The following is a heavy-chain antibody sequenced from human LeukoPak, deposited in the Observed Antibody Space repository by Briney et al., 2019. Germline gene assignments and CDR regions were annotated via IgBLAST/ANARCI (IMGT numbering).Heavy chain of an antibody. CDR1: GSTFSSYA. CDR2: ISGSGGST. V-gene: IGHV3-23*01. Sequence: PGGSLRLSCAASGSTFSSYAMSWVRQAPGKGLEWVSAISGSGGSTYYADSVKGRFTISRDNSKNTLYLQMNSLRAEDTAVYYCATGGLTYYDILTGYYTENFDYWGQGTLVTVSS. D-gene: IGHD3-9*01. CDR3: ATGGLTYYDILTGYYTENFDY. J-gene: IGHJ4*02.